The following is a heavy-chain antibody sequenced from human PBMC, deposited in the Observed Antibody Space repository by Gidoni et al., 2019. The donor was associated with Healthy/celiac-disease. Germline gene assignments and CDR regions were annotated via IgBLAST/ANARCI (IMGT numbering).Heavy chain of an antibody. J-gene: IGHJ4*02. CDR2: ISSSGSTI. Sequence: VHMVQSGGGVVQHGGALSLSGTTSGFTFSDYYMSWICQAPGKGLEWVSYISSSGSTIYYADSVKGRFTISRDNAKNSLSLQMNSLRAEDTAVYYCARERKYSGSYYGQGTLVTVSA. V-gene: IGHV3-11*01. CDR3: ARERKYSGSY. D-gene: IGHD1-26*01. CDR1: GFTFSDYY.